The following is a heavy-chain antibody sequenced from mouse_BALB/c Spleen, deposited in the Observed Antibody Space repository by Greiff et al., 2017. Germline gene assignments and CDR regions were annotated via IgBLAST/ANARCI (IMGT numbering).Heavy chain of an antibody. CDR3: ARQDYYGSLGYFDG. V-gene: IGHV5-9-3*01. Sequence: EVHLVESGGGLVKPGGSLKLSCAASGFTFSSYAMSWVRQTPEKRLEWVATISSGGSYTYYPDSVKGRFTISRDNAKNTLYLQMSSLRSEDTAMYYCARQDYYGSLGYFDGWGAGTTVTVSS. CDR2: ISSGGSYT. CDR1: GFTFSSYA. J-gene: IGHJ1*01. D-gene: IGHD2-2*01.